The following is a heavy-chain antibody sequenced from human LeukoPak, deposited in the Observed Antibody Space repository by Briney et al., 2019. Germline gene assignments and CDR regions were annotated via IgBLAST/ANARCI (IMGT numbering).Heavy chain of an antibody. CDR1: GVSINSHY. CDR3: VVSPNQDFFDY. V-gene: IGHV4-4*09. Sequence: PSETLSLTCTVSGVSINSHYLNWIRQPPGKGLEWIGYIYGSGRTNYNPSLKSRVTMSVDTSKSQFSLRLSSLTAADTAVYCCVVSPNQDFFDYWGQGPLVTVSS. J-gene: IGHJ4*02. CDR2: IYGSGRT.